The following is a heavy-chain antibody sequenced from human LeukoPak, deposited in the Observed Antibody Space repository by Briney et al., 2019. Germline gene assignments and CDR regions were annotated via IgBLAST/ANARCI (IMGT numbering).Heavy chain of an antibody. Sequence: GASVRVSCTASGGTFSSYAISWVRQAPGQGLEWMGGIIPIFGTANYAQKFQGRVTITTDESTSTAYMELSSLRSEDTAVYYCAISIAARREEVDYWGQGTLVTVSS. D-gene: IGHD6-6*01. V-gene: IGHV1-69*05. CDR3: AISIAARREEVDY. J-gene: IGHJ4*02. CDR2: IIPIFGTA. CDR1: GGTFSSYA.